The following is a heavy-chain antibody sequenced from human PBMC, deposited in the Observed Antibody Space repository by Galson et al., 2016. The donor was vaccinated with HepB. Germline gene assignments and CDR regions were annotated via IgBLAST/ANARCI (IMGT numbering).Heavy chain of an antibody. V-gene: IGHV4-59*01. D-gene: IGHD6-13*01. CDR3: ARGGMPAAGTGGWFDP. CDR2: IYYSGST. Sequence: SETLSLTCTVSGSSISSYYWNWIRQPPGKGLEWIGYIYYSGSTNYNPSLKSRVTISVDTSKNQFSLKLNSVTAGDTAVYYCARGGMPAAGTGGWFDPWGQGTLVTVSS. CDR1: GSSISSYY. J-gene: IGHJ5*02.